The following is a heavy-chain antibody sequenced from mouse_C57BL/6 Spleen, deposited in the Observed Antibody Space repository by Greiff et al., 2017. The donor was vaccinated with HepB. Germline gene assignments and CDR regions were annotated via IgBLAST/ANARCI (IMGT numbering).Heavy chain of an antibody. CDR2: ISNGGGST. V-gene: IGHV5-12*01. CDR1: GFTFSDYY. D-gene: IGHD2-3*01. J-gene: IGHJ3*01. CDR3: ARQGGWLLSLAY. Sequence: EVQLVESGGGLVQPGGSLKLSCAASGFTFSDYYMYWVRQTPEKRLEWVAYISNGGGSTYYPDTVKGRFTISSDNAKNTLYLQMSRLKSEYTAMYYFARQGGWLLSLAYWGQGTLVTVSA.